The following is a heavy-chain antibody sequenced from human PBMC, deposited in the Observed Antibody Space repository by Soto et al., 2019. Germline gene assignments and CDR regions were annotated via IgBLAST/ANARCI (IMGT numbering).Heavy chain of an antibody. CDR1: GGTFRNSA. J-gene: IGHJ6*02. Sequence: QVQLEQSGAEVKKPGSSVKVSCKASGGTFRNSAISWVRQAPGQGLEWMGGIMHNFRTPDYAQKFEGRGTITADASTSTACAELRGLGADATAAEFGAGDNDRPAVGRDYSCGLNVGGRGTTATATS. V-gene: IGHV1-69*12. CDR2: IMHNFRTP. CDR3: AGDNDRPAVGRDYSCGLNV. D-gene: IGHD1-1*01.